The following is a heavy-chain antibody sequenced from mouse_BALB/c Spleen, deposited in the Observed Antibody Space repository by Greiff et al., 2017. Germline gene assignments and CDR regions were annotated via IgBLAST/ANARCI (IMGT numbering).Heavy chain of an antibody. CDR3: ARDGNYRGYAMDY. V-gene: IGHV3-2*02. J-gene: IGHJ4*01. Sequence: VQLKQSGPGLVKPSQSLSLTCTVTGYSITSDYAWNWIRQFPGNKLEWMGYISYSGSTSYNPPLKSRISITRDTSKNQFFLQLNSVTTEDTATYYCARDGNYRGYAMDYWGQGTSVTVSS. CDR1: GYSITSDYA. CDR2: ISYSGST. D-gene: IGHD2-1*01.